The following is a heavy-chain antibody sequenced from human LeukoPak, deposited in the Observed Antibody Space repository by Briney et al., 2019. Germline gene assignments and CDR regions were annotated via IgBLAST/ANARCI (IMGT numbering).Heavy chain of an antibody. CDR1: GFTVSSIY. J-gene: IGHJ5*02. Sequence: PGGSLRLSCAVSGFTVSSIYMSWVRQAPGKGLEWVSFIYSDGNTYYADSVKGRFTLSRDSSRNTLYLQMNSLRVDDTAVYYCAEDTHSSSWYDHWGREPWSPSPQ. V-gene: IGHV3-53*01. D-gene: IGHD6-19*01. CDR3: AEDTHSSSWYDH. CDR2: IYSDGNT.